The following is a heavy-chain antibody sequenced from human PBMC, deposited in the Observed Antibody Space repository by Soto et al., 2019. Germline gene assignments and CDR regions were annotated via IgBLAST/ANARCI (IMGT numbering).Heavy chain of an antibody. CDR3: ARDRHNWNDRLLDYYGMDV. Sequence: ASVKVSCKASGYTFTSYGISWVRQAPGQGLEWMGWISAYNGNTNYAQKLQGRVTMTTDTSTSTAYMELRSLRSDDTAVYYCARDRHNWNDRLLDYYGMDVWGQGTTVTASS. CDR1: GYTFTSYG. CDR2: ISAYNGNT. J-gene: IGHJ6*02. D-gene: IGHD1-20*01. V-gene: IGHV1-18*01.